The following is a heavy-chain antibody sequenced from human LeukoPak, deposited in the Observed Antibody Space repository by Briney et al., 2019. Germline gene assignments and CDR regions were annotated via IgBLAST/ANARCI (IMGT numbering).Heavy chain of an antibody. CDR1: GGSISSGGYY. J-gene: IGHJ6*03. Sequence: SETLSLTCTVSGGSISSGGYYWSWIRQPPGKGLEWIGYIYHSGSTYYNPSLKSRVTISVDRSKNQFSLKLSSVTAADTAVYYCARAPTVTPYYYYYYMDVWGKGTTVTVSS. CDR2: IYHSGST. CDR3: ARAPTVTPYYYYYYMDV. D-gene: IGHD4-11*01. V-gene: IGHV4-30-2*01.